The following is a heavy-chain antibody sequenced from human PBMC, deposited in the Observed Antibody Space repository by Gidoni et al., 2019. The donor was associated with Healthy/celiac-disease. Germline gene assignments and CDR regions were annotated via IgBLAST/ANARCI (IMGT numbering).Heavy chain of an antibody. CDR3: ERANGLGGVRYFEWLLSYNWFDH. J-gene: IGHJ5*02. D-gene: IGHD3-9*01. CDR1: GSTFSSYC. V-gene: IGHV1-18*01. Sequence: QVQLVQSGAEVKKPGASVKVSCTASGSTFSSYCISWVRQAPGQGLEWMGWISAYNGKTNDAQKRQGRVTMTTETYRSTAYRERGSLRSDDTAEYYCERANGLGGVRYFEWLLSYNWFDHWGQGTLVTVAS. CDR2: ISAYNGKT.